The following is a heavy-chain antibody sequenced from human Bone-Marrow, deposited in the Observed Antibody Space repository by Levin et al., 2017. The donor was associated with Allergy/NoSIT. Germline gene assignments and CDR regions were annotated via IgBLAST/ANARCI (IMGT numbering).Heavy chain of an antibody. CDR1: GFTFSSYD. D-gene: IGHD2-2*01. V-gene: IGHV3-13*05. Sequence: GESLKISCAASGFTFSSYDMHWVRQATGKGLEWVSAIGTAGDPYYPGSVKGRFTISRENAKNSLYLQMNSLRAGDTAVYYCARAVVTYQPLLNDTSFYYYYMDVWGKGTTVTVSS. CDR3: ARAVVTYQPLLNDTSFYYYYMDV. CDR2: IGTAGDP. J-gene: IGHJ6*03.